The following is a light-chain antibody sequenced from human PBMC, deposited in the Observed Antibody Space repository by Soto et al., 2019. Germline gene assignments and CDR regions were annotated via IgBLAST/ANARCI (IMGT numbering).Light chain of an antibody. CDR3: LQHNSYPVT. Sequence: DIQMTQSPSSLSASVGDRIAIPCRASQGIRNDLGWYQQTTGKAPKSLIYAASSLPSGVPSRFRGSRSGTEFTLTLSSLQPEDFATYYCLQHNSYPVTFGQGTKVDI. CDR2: AAS. V-gene: IGKV1-17*01. CDR1: QGIRND. J-gene: IGKJ1*01.